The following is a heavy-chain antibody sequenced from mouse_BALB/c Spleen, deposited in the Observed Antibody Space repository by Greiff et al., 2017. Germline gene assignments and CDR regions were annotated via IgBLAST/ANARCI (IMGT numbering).Heavy chain of an antibody. CDR2: INPSNGRT. V-gene: IGHV1S81*02. J-gene: IGHJ3*01. CDR1: GYTFTSYW. Sequence: QVQLQQPGAELVKPGASVKLSCKASGYTFTSYWMHWVKQRPGQGLEWIGEINPSNGRTNYNEKFKSKATLTVDKSSSTSYMQLSSLTSEDSAVYYCARTSNPTWLAYWGQGTRVTVSA. CDR3: ARTSNPTWLAY.